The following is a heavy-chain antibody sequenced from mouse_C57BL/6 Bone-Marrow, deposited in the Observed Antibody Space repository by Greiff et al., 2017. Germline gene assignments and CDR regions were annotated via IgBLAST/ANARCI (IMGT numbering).Heavy chain of an antibody. D-gene: IGHD1-1*01. V-gene: IGHV1-9*01. CDR1: GYTFTGYW. CDR2: ILPGSGCP. Sequence: QVQLQQSGAELMKPGASVKFSCKASGYTFTGYWIEWVKQRPGHGLAWIGEILPGSGCPNYNEKFKGKATFTADTSSNTAYMQLISLTTEDSAIXYCARSFIPAWFAYWGQGTLVTVSA. CDR3: ARSFIPAWFAY. J-gene: IGHJ3*01.